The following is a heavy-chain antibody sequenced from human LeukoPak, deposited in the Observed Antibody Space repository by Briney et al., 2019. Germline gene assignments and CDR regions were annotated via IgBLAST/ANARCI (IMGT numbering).Heavy chain of an antibody. CDR2: INPSGGST. D-gene: IGHD3-22*01. J-gene: IGHJ3*02. CDR3: ARGQYYSDTINFYSRHDAFDI. CDR1: GYTFTSYY. Sequence: ASVKVSCKASGYTFTSYYMHWVRQAPGQGLEWMGIINPSGGSTSYAQRFQGRVTMTRDASTSTVHMELSSLRSEDTAVYYCARGQYYSDTINFYSRHDAFDIWGQGTMVTVSS. V-gene: IGHV1-46*01.